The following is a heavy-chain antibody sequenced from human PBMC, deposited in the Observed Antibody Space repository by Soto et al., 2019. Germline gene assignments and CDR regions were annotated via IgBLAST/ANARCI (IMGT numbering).Heavy chain of an antibody. D-gene: IGHD2-2*01. Sequence: ASVKVSCKASGYTFTSYGISWVRQAPGQGLEWMGWISAYNGNTNYAQKLQGRVTMTTDTSTSTAYMELRSLRSDDPAVYYCARDEGHCSSTSCYEMLDYWGQGTLVTVSS. J-gene: IGHJ4*02. CDR1: GYTFTSYG. CDR2: ISAYNGNT. V-gene: IGHV1-18*01. CDR3: ARDEGHCSSTSCYEMLDY.